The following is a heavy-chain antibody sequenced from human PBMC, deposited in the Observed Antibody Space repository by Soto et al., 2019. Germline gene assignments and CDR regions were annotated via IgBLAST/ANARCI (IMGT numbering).Heavy chain of an antibody. D-gene: IGHD6-19*01. V-gene: IGHV3-7*03. CDR3: ARYSSGSVDY. Sequence: PGGSLRRCCAASGFTFSGYWMSCVRQAPGKGLEWVANIKQDGSEKYYVDSVKGRFTISRDNAKNSLYLQMKSLRAEDTDVYYCARYSSGSVDYGGQGTMVAVSS. CDR2: IKQDGSEK. CDR1: GFTFSGYW. J-gene: IGHJ4*02.